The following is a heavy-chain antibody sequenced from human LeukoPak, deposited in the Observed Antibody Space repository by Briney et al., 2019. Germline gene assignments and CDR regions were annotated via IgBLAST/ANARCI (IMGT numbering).Heavy chain of an antibody. V-gene: IGHV3-30*02. CDR2: IRYDGTNK. CDR1: GFIFSSYG. CDR3: ARDPPVVDY. Sequence: PGVSLRLSCAASGFIFSSYGMHWVRQAPGKGLEWVAFIRYDGTNKYYADSVKGRFTISRDNSKNTLYLQMNSLRAEDTAVYYCARDPPVVDYWGQGTLVTVSS. J-gene: IGHJ4*02. D-gene: IGHD2-21*01.